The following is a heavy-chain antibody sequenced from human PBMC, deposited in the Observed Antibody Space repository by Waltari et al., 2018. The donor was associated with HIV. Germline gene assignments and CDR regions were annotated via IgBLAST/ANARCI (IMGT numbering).Heavy chain of an antibody. Sequence: QITLRASGPTLVKPTQTLRLTSTLSGFAHRTPGVGVGWYRHPPGTPLEWLALIYWDDDTRYSPSLRSRLTITNDTSKNQVVLTLTNMDPGDTATYYCAHERVTTVEIGGGNYFDNWGQGTLVTVSS. CDR2: IYWDDDT. CDR3: AHERVTTVEIGGGNYFDN. CDR1: GFAHRTPGVG. D-gene: IGHD4-17*01. J-gene: IGHJ4*02. V-gene: IGHV2-5*02.